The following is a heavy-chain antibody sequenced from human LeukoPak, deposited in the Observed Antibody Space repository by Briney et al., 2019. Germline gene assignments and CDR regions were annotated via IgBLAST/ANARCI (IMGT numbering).Heavy chain of an antibody. CDR2: ISYDGSNK. V-gene: IGHV3-30*04. Sequence: GGSLRLSCAASGFTFSSDAMHWVRQAPGKGLEWVAVISYDGSNKYYADSVKGRFTISRDNSKNTLYLQMNSLRAEDTAVYYCARDGDCSGGSCYSAHYYYGMDVWGKGTTVTVSS. J-gene: IGHJ6*04. CDR1: GFTFSSDA. D-gene: IGHD2-15*01. CDR3: ARDGDCSGGSCYSAHYYYGMDV.